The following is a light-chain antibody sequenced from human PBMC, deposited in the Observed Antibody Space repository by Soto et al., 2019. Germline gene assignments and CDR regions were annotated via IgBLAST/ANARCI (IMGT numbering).Light chain of an antibody. CDR1: QSVSSD. CDR3: QQLNSYPLT. J-gene: IGKJ4*01. Sequence: EIVMTQSPATLSVSPGERATLSCRASQSVSSDLAWYHQKPGQAPRLLIYGASTRATGIPARFSGSGSGTEFTLTISSLQPEDFATYYCQQLNSYPLTFGGGTKVDI. CDR2: GAS. V-gene: IGKV3-15*01.